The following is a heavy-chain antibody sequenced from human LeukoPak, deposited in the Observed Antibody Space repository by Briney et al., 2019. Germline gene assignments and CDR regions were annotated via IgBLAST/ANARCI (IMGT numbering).Heavy chain of an antibody. V-gene: IGHV4-59*01. CDR2: IYYSGST. CDR1: GGSISSYY. D-gene: IGHD3-22*01. CDR3: ARSRYYDSSGYYY. Sequence: PSETLSLTCTVSGGSISSYYWSWIPQPPGKGLEWIGYIYYSGSTNYNPSLKSRVTISVDTSKNQFSLKLSSVTAADTAVYYCARSRYYDSSGYYYWGQGTLVTVSS. J-gene: IGHJ4*02.